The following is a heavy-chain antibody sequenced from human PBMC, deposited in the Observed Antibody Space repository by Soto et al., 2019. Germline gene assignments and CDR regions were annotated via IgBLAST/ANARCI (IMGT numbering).Heavy chain of an antibody. D-gene: IGHD3-10*01. V-gene: IGHV3-23*01. Sequence: LRLSCAASGFTFSTYAMSWVRQAPGKGLEWVSATSGSGGSTYYADSVKGRFTISRDNSKNTVYLQMSSLRADDTAVYYCAKGHYFGSGTFLDYWGQGTLVTVSS. J-gene: IGHJ4*02. CDR3: AKGHYFGSGTFLDY. CDR1: GFTFSTYA. CDR2: TSGSGGST.